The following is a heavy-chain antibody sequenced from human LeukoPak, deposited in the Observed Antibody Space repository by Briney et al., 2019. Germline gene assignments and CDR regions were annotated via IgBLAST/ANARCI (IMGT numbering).Heavy chain of an antibody. D-gene: IGHD6-6*01. V-gene: IGHV4-59*01. CDR2: IYYSGGTT. CDR1: GGSISSYF. Sequence: SETLSLTCTVSGGSISSYFWSWIREPPGKGLEWIGYIYYSGGTTNYNPSLKSRVTISVDTSKNQFPPKLSSVTAADTAVYYCVREIAARAFDIWGQGTMVTVSS. J-gene: IGHJ3*02. CDR3: VREIAARAFDI.